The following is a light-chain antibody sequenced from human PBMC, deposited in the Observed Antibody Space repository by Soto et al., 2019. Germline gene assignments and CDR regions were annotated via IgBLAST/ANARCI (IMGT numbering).Light chain of an antibody. CDR3: AAWDDSLNVVV. CDR2: SNN. CDR1: SSNIGKNA. Sequence: QSVLTQPPSASGTPGQRVTISCSGSSSNIGKNAVNWYQQLPGTAPKLLIYSNNQRPSGVPGRFSGSKSGTSASLAISGLQSDDEAEYYCAAWDDSLNVVVFGGGTKLTVL. J-gene: IGLJ2*01. V-gene: IGLV1-44*01.